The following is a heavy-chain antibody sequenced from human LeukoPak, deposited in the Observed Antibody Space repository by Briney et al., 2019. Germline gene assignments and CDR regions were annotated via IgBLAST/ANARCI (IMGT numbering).Heavy chain of an antibody. Sequence: KASETLSLTCTVSGCSISSGYYWGWSRQPPGKGREGIGSIYHSGSTYYNPSLKSRVTISVDTSKNQFSLKLSSVTAADTAVYYCARRGVSYYGSGSYHTYYYYYMDVWGKGTTVTISS. CDR2: IYHSGST. V-gene: IGHV4-38-2*02. J-gene: IGHJ6*03. CDR3: ARRGVSYYGSGSYHTYYYYYMDV. CDR1: GCSISSGYY. D-gene: IGHD3-10*01.